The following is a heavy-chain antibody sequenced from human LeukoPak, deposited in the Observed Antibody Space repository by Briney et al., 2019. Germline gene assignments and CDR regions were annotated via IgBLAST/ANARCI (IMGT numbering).Heavy chain of an antibody. V-gene: IGHV4-59*11. Sequence: GSLRLSCAASGFTFDDHGMSWIRQPPGKGLEWIGYIYYSGSTNYNPSLKSRVTISVDTSKNQFSLKLSSVTAADTAVYYCAGTYYYDSSGYYHYSLWGQGTLVTVSS. CDR2: IYYSGST. J-gene: IGHJ4*02. CDR3: AGTYYYDSSGYYHYSL. D-gene: IGHD3-22*01. CDR1: GFTFDDHG.